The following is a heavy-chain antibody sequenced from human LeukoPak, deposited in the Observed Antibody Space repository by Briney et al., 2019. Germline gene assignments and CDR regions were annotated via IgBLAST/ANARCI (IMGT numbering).Heavy chain of an antibody. CDR3: ARVGDIYCSRISCSLDY. Sequence: PGGSLRLSCAASGFTFSNYWMHWVRQAPGKGLVWVSRINSEGSSTSYADSVRGRFTISRDNAKNTLYLQMNSLRAEDTAVYYCARVGDIYCSRISCSLDYWGQGALVTVSS. CDR1: GFTFSNYW. CDR2: INSEGSST. J-gene: IGHJ4*02. V-gene: IGHV3-74*01. D-gene: IGHD2-2*01.